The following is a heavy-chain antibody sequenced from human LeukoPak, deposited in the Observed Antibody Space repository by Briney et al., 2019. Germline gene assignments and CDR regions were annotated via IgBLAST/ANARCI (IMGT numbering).Heavy chain of an antibody. CDR2: IYHSGST. J-gene: IGHJ4*02. V-gene: IGHV4-4*02. Sequence: SGTLSLTCTVSGDSISGGSIRSSNWRSWVRQPPGKGLEWIGEIYHSGSTNYNPSLESRVNISVDKSQNQFSLKLSSVTAADTAVYYCARFGLLGSSSDYFDYWGQGTLVTVSS. CDR1: GDSISGGSIRSSNW. CDR3: ARFGLLGSSSDYFDY. D-gene: IGHD6-6*01.